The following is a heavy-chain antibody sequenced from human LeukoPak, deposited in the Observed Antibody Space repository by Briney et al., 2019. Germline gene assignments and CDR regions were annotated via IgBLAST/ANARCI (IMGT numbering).Heavy chain of an antibody. J-gene: IGHJ4*02. CDR2: IEDDGSKE. D-gene: IGHD2-2*01. V-gene: IGHV3-30*02. CDR1: GFSFKSYP. CDR3: ARAGDPYCSSTSCSEGFDY. Sequence: GGSLRLSCATSGFSFKSYPMHWVRQAPGKGLEWVAFIEDDGSKEYFADSVKGRFTISRDNSKNTLYLQMNSLRAEDTAVYYCARAGDPYCSSTSCSEGFDYWGQGTLVTVSS.